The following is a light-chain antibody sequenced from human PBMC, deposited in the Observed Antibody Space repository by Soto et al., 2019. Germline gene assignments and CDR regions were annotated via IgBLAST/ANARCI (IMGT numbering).Light chain of an antibody. J-gene: IGKJ1*01. V-gene: IGKV1-39*01. CDR2: AAS. CDR3: QQSYSTPRT. CDR1: QSISSS. Sequence: DIQMTQSQSSLSASVGDRVTITCRASQSISSSLNWYQQKPGKAPKLLIDAASSLQSGVPSRFSGSGSETDFTLTISSLQPEDFANYYCQQSYSTPRTFGQGTKVEIK.